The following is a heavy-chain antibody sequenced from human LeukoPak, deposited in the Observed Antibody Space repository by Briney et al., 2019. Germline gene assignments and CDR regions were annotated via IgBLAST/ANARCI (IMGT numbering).Heavy chain of an antibody. D-gene: IGHD7-27*01. CDR1: GFTFSSYA. Sequence: GGSLRLSCAASGFTFSSYAMSWVRQAPGKGLEWVSAISSSGSTIYYADSVKGRFTISRDNAKNSLYLQMNSLRAEDTAVYYCARTLGNRYFDYWGQGTLVTVSS. CDR2: ISSSGSTI. CDR3: ARTLGNRYFDY. J-gene: IGHJ4*02. V-gene: IGHV3-21*04.